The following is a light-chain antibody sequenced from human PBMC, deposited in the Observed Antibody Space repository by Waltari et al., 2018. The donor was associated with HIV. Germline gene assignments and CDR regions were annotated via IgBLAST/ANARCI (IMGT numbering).Light chain of an antibody. V-gene: IGLV3-10*01. Sequence: SHELTQPPSVSVSPGQTARITCSGDALPKKSAYWYQQKSGQAPVLVIYEDSKRPSGIPERFSGSSSGTMATLTISGAQVEDEADYYCYSTDSSGNQGGVFGGGTKLTVL. CDR2: EDS. CDR1: ALPKKS. CDR3: YSTDSSGNQGGV. J-gene: IGLJ3*02.